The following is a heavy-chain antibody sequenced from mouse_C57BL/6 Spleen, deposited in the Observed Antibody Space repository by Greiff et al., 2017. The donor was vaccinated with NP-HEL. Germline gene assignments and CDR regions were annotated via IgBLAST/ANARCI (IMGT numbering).Heavy chain of an antibody. CDR3: ATAYYSTWCAY. Sequence: QVQLKQSGAELVKPGASVKISCKASGYAFSSYWMNWVKQRPGKGLEWIGQIYPGDGDTNYNGKFKGKATLTADKSSSTAYMQLSSLTSEDSAVYFCATAYYSTWCAYWGQGTLVTVSA. J-gene: IGHJ3*01. CDR2: IYPGDGDT. D-gene: IGHD2-5*01. CDR1: GYAFSSYW. V-gene: IGHV1-80*01.